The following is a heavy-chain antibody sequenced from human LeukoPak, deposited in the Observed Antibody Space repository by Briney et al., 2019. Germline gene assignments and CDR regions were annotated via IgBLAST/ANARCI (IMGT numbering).Heavy chain of an antibody. CDR3: AREGYWYYDFWSGYIRRNWFDP. CDR2: INHSGST. Sequence: PSETLSLTCAVYGGSFSGYYWSWIRQPPGKGLEWIWEINHSGSTNYNPSLKSRVTISVDTSKNQFSLKLSSVTAADTAVYYCAREGYWYYDFWSGYIRRNWFDPWGQGTLVTVSS. V-gene: IGHV4-34*01. CDR1: GGSFSGYY. J-gene: IGHJ5*02. D-gene: IGHD3-3*01.